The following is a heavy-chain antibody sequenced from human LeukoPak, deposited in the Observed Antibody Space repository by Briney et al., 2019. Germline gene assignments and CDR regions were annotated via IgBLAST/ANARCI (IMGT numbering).Heavy chain of an antibody. CDR2: ISAGGDNA. J-gene: IGHJ4*02. D-gene: IGHD1-26*01. Sequence: GGSLRLCCAASGFTFSSYAMNWIRQAPGRGLEWVSGISAGGDNAHYADSVKGRFTISRDNSKNTLFLQMNSLRAEDTAVYYCAKDTRAGGWGQGTLVTVSS. CDR3: AKDTRAGG. CDR1: GFTFSSYA. V-gene: IGHV3-23*01.